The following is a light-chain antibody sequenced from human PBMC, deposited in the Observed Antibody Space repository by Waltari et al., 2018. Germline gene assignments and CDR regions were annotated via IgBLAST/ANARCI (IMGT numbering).Light chain of an antibody. V-gene: IGLV7-43*01. CDR1: PAADTSGYY. CDR3: LLYYGDAQLGV. Sequence: QTVVTQEPSLTVSPGGTVTLTCASSPAADTSGYYPTWFQQKPAQAPRSLIYSISKKHSWTPARFSGSLLGGKAALTLSGAQPEDEAEYYCLLYYGDAQLGVFGGGTKLTVL. J-gene: IGLJ3*02. CDR2: SIS.